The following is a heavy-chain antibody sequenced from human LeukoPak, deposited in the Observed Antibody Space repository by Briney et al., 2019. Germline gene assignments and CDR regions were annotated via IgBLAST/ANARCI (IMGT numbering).Heavy chain of an antibody. Sequence: GGSLRLSCTTSGFTFSDYALSWVRQAPGKGLEWVSLIRNKAFRETSEYAVSVEGRFSISRDASKSIVYLQMNSLQTEDTAVYYCARAGIVAVIGYGMDVWGRGTTVTVSS. CDR3: ARAGIVAVIGYGMDV. V-gene: IGHV3-49*04. D-gene: IGHD5-12*01. CDR1: GFTFSDYA. CDR2: IRNKAFRETS. J-gene: IGHJ6*02.